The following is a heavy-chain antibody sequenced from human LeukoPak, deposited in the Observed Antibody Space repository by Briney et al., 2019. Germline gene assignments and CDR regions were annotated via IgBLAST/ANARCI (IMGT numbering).Heavy chain of an antibody. CDR1: GYSFTSNW. Sequence: GESLKISGQVSGYSFTSNWMGWVRQMPGKGLEWMGVIYPADSDTRYSPSFQGQVTISADKSISTDYLQWRSLKASDTDMYYCAREAYDNSGTDAFNIWGPGTMVTVSS. CDR2: IYPADSDT. CDR3: AREAYDNSGTDAFNI. D-gene: IGHD3-22*01. J-gene: IGHJ3*02. V-gene: IGHV5-51*01.